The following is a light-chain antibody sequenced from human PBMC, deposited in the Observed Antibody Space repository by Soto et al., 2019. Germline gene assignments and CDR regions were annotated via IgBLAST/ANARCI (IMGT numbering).Light chain of an antibody. Sequence: DIQMTQSPSSLSASVGDRVTITCQASQNINNYLNWYQQKPGRAPKLLIYDASNLEAGVPSRFRGSAPGTDFTFTISRLQPEDIATYYCQQYENLATFGQGTRLEIK. V-gene: IGKV1-33*01. CDR2: DAS. CDR3: QQYENLAT. CDR1: QNINNY. J-gene: IGKJ5*01.